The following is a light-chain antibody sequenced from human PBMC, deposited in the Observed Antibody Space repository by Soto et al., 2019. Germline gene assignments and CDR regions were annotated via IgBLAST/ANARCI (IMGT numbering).Light chain of an antibody. Sequence: DIQLTQSPSFLSASVGDRVTITCRASQAINTYLTWYQQKPGKAPQALIYAASTLQSGVPPRFSGSGSVTDFTLSISSLQPEDFATYYCQQLHSYPLTFGGGTKVEI. V-gene: IGKV1-9*01. J-gene: IGKJ4*01. CDR3: QQLHSYPLT. CDR1: QAINTY. CDR2: AAS.